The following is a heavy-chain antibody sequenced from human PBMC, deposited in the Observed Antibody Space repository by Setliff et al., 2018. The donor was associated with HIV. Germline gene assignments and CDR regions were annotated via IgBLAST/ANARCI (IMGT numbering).Heavy chain of an antibody. CDR3: ARRLNYYGSGNYPGAFDI. D-gene: IGHD3-10*01. CDR1: GGPISSYY. Sequence: NPSETLSLTCTVSGGPISSYYWSWIRQPPGKGLEWIGYIYTSGSTNYNPSLKSRVTISVDTSKNQFSLKLSSVTAADTAVYYCARRLNYYGSGNYPGAFDIWGQGTMVTVSS. J-gene: IGHJ3*02. CDR2: IYTSGST. V-gene: IGHV4-4*09.